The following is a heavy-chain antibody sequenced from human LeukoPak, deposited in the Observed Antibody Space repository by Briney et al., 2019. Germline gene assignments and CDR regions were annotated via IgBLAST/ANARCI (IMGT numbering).Heavy chain of an antibody. V-gene: IGHV3-48*03. J-gene: IGHJ4*02. CDR3: ARSGYDEVFDY. CDR1: GFTFSNYE. D-gene: IGHD5-12*01. CDR2: ISRRGDTI. Sequence: GGSLRLSCAASGFTFSNYEMNWVRQAPGKGLEWISYISRRGDTIYYADSVKGRFTISRDNGENLMYMQMNSLRAEDTATYYCARSGYDEVFDYWGQGTLVTVSS.